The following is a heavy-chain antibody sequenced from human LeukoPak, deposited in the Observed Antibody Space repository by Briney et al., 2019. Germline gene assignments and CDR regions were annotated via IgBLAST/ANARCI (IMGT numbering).Heavy chain of an antibody. V-gene: IGHV3-30*04. CDR1: EFTFSSYA. J-gene: IGHJ6*02. D-gene: IGHD2-2*01. Sequence: PGGSLRLSCAASEFTFSSYAMHWVRQAPGKGLEWVAVISYDGSNKYYADSVKGRFTISRANSKNTLYLQMNSLRAEDTAVYYCAKDRYCSSTSCYSHYYYYGMDVWGQGTTVTVSS. CDR2: ISYDGSNK. CDR3: AKDRYCSSTSCYSHYYYYGMDV.